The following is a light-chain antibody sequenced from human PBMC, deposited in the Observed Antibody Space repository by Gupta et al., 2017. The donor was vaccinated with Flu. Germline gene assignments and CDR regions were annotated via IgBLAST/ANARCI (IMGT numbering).Light chain of an antibody. J-gene: IGKJ2*03. CDR3: QQSFATPYS. CDR2: AVS. CDR1: TMGNF. V-gene: IGKV1-39*01. Sequence: TMGNFLNWYQQKPGKAPKLLISAVSALQSGVPLRFSGSGSGTKFTLTISSLQQEDLATYYCQQSFATPYSFGQGTKLE.